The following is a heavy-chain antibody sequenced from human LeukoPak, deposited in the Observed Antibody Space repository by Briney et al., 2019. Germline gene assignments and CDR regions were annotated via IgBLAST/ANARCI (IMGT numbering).Heavy chain of an antibody. V-gene: IGHV3-23*01. CDR3: AKRRDSGSWYFDY. D-gene: IGHD6-13*01. CDR1: GFTFSNYV. CDR2: ISGNGVST. J-gene: IGHJ4*02. Sequence: PGGSLRLSCAASGFTFSNYVASWVRQAPGKGLEWVSVISGNGVSTNYADSVRGRFTISRDNSKNTVFLQMNSLRAEDSAVYFCAKRRDSGSWYFDYWGQGTLVTVSS.